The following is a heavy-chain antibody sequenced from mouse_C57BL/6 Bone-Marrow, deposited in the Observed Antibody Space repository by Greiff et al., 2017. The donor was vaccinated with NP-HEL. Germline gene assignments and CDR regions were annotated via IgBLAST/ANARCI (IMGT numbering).Heavy chain of an antibody. CDR2: INPNNGGT. V-gene: IGHV1-18*01. CDR1: GYTFTDYN. Sequence: VQLKESGPELVKPGASVKIPCKASGYTFTDYNMDWVKQSHGKSLEWIGDINPNNGGTIYNQKFKGKATLTVDKSSSTAYMELRSLTSEDTAVYYCARWNGTWFAYWGQGTLVTVSA. CDR3: ARWNGTWFAY. J-gene: IGHJ3*01.